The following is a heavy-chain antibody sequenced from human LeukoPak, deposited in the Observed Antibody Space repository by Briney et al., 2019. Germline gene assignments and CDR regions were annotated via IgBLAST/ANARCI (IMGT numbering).Heavy chain of an antibody. CDR2: IYHSGST. V-gene: IGHV4-4*02. D-gene: IGHD3-22*01. CDR3: ARVDSSGYLFFDY. J-gene: IGHJ4*02. CDR1: GGSISSSNW. Sequence: SETLSLTCAVSGGSISSSNWWRWVRQPPGKGLEWIGEIYHSGSTNYNPSLKSRVTISVDKSKNQFSLKLSSVTAADTAVYYCARVDSSGYLFFDYWGQGTLVTVSS.